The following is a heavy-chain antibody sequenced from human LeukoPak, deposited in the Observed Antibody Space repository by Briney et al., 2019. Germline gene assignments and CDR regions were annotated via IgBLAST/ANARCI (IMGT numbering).Heavy chain of an antibody. J-gene: IGHJ6*04. CDR3: ARERLALYYYYGMDV. CDR2: ISYDGSNK. CDR1: GFTFSSYA. V-gene: IGHV3-30*04. Sequence: GRSLRLSCAASGFTFSSYAMHWVRQAPGKGLEWVAVISYDGSNKYYADSVKGRFTIFRDNSKNTLYLQMNSLRAEDTAVYYCARERLALYYYYGMDVWGKGTTVTVSS. D-gene: IGHD6-19*01.